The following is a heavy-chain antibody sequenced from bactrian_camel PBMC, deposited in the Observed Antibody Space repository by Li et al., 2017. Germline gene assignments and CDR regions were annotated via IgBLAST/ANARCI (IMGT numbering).Heavy chain of an antibody. D-gene: IGHD4*01. Sequence: VQLVESGGGLVQPGGSLRLSCAASGFTFSTYAVTWVRQAPGKGLEWVSAINGAGTNTYYTDSAKGRFTISRDNAKNTVYLQLKSLKTEDTALYYCATEFSRYSDYDGGPYEYNYWGQGTQVTVS. J-gene: IGHJ4*01. CDR2: INGAGTNT. CDR3: ATEFSRYSDYDGGPYEYNY. CDR1: GFTFSTYA. V-gene: IGHV3S40*01.